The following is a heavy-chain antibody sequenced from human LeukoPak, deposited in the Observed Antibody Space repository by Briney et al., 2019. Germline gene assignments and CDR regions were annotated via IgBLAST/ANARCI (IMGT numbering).Heavy chain of an antibody. CDR2: IYGIGGT. CDR3: AGERGHSYENNAFHV. V-gene: IGHV3-66*01. J-gene: IGHJ3*01. Sequence: PGGSLRLSCAVSAFTVSSNYMSWVRKAPGKGLEWVSVIYGIGGTYYADSVKGRFTISRDNSKSTLYLQMNSLRVKDTAVDYCAGERGHSYENNAFHVWGQGTGVSVSS. D-gene: IGHD5-18*01. CDR1: AFTVSSNY.